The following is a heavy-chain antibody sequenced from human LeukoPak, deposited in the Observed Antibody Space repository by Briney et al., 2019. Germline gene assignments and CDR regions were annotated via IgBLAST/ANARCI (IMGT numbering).Heavy chain of an antibody. V-gene: IGHV3-66*01. CDR3: TRVFAYSHGDFDN. CDR1: GFTVRNNY. D-gene: IGHD5-18*01. J-gene: IGHJ4*02. Sequence: GGSLRLSCEASGFTVRNNYMTWVRQAPGKGLEWVSVIYSGGGTYYADSVKDRFTISRDNSKNTLYLQMNSLRVEDSAVYYCTRVFAYSHGDFDNWGQGTLVAVSS. CDR2: IYSGGGT.